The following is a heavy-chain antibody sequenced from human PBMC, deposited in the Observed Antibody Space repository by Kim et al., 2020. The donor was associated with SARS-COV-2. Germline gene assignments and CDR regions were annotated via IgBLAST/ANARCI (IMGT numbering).Heavy chain of an antibody. CDR2: IKRKSDGGTI. Sequence: GGSLRLSCAASGFTFSYAWMSWVRQAPGKGLEWVGRIKRKSDGGTIDYAAPVKDRFTISRDDSRNTLYLQMDSLTTEDTAVYYCTTDSLRGVIGGMDVW. J-gene: IGHJ6*01. V-gene: IGHV3-15*01. D-gene: IGHD3-10*01. CDR1: GFTFSYAW. CDR3: TTDSLRGVIGGMDV.